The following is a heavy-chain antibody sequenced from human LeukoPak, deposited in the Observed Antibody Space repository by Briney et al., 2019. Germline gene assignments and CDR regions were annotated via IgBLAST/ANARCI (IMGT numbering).Heavy chain of an antibody. Sequence: GGSLRLSCAASGFTFSSYAMSWVRQAPGKGLEWVSVISGSGTNTYYADFVKGRFTISRDNSRNTLYLQMNSLRDGDTAVYYCAKGSLSGGTCYFDYWGQGTLVTVSS. CDR2: ISGSGTNT. CDR1: GFTFSSYA. V-gene: IGHV3-23*01. J-gene: IGHJ4*02. CDR3: AKGSLSGGTCYFDY. D-gene: IGHD2-15*01.